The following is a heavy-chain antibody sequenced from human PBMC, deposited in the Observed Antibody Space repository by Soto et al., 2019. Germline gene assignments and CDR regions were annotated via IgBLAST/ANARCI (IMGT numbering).Heavy chain of an antibody. CDR3: AREVVVFGVIIPTPMDV. CDR1: GFTFSDYY. V-gene: IGHV3-11*04. J-gene: IGHJ6*02. Sequence: PGGSLRLSCAASGFTFSDYYMSWIRQAPGKGLEWVSYISSSGSTMYYADSVKGRFTISRDNAKNSLYLQMNSLRAEDTAVYYCAREVVVFGVIIPTPMDVWGQGTTVTVSS. CDR2: ISSSGSTM. D-gene: IGHD3-22*01.